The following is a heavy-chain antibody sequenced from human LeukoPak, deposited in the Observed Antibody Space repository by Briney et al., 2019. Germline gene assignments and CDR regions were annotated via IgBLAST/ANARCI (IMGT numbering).Heavy chain of an antibody. Sequence: PGGSLRLSCAVSGFIFNDSWMAWVRQAPGKGLEWVANIKPDESERNYVDSVKGRVTISRDSAKNSVFLQMNSLRAEDTAVYYCAKDGSPPHYDFWSGYYLRHWGQGTLVTVSS. J-gene: IGHJ4*02. CDR3: AKDGSPPHYDFWSGYYLRH. CDR1: GFIFNDSW. V-gene: IGHV3-7*01. D-gene: IGHD3-3*01. CDR2: IKPDESER.